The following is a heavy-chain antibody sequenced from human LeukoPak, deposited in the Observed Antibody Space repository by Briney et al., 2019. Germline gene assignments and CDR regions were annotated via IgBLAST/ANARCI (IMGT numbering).Heavy chain of an antibody. Sequence: GGSLRVSCEASGFYFSKFWMSWVRQAPGKGLEWVANIGPDGSEKYYVDSVKGRFTVSRDNAKNSLYLQMNSLSPEDTAVYHCAKSGSHFDFDYWGQGTLVTVSS. CDR2: IGPDGSEK. V-gene: IGHV3-7*01. CDR1: GFYFSKFW. D-gene: IGHD1-26*01. J-gene: IGHJ4*02. CDR3: AKSGSHFDFDY.